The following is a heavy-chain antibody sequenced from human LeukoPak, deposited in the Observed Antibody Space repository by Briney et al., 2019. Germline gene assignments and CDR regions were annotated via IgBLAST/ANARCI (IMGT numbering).Heavy chain of an antibody. Sequence: PGGSLRLSCAASGFTFSSFEMKWVRQAPGKGLEWVSYISSGGSTIYYADSVKGRFTISRDNAKNSLYLQMNSLRAEDTAVYYCARVLRYCSGGNCYSGGLGYMDVWGKGTTVTISS. CDR2: ISSGGSTI. CDR3: ARVLRYCSGGNCYSGGLGYMDV. D-gene: IGHD2-15*01. J-gene: IGHJ6*03. V-gene: IGHV3-48*03. CDR1: GFTFSSFE.